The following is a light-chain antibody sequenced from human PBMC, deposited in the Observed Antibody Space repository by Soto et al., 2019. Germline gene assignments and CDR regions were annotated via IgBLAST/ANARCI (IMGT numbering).Light chain of an antibody. CDR1: SSDVGGYNY. V-gene: IGLV2-8*01. Sequence: QSALTQPRSVSGSPGQSLTISCTGTSSDVGGYNYVSWYQQHPGKAPKLMXXEXXXRPSDIPDRFSGSKSGNTASLTVSGLQAEDEADYYCSSYAGTNNYVSGTGTKVTVL. CDR3: SSYAGTNNYV. J-gene: IGLJ1*01. CDR2: EXX.